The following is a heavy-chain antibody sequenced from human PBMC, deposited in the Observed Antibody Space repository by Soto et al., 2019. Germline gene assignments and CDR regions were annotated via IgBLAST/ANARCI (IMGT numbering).Heavy chain of an antibody. CDR1: GFTFSSYG. CDR3: AKGIWGVVVAAYYMDV. J-gene: IGHJ6*03. D-gene: IGHD2-15*01. CDR2: ISYDGSNK. V-gene: IGHV3-30*18. Sequence: PGGSLRLSCAASGFTFSSYGMHWVRQAPGKGLEWVAVISYDGSNKYYADSVKGRFTISRDNSKNTLYLQMNSLRAEDTAVYYCAKGIWGVVVAAYYMDVWGKGTTVTVSS.